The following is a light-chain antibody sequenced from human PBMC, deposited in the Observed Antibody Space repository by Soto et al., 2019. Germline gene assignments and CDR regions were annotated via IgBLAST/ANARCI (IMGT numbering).Light chain of an antibody. CDR2: EVS. V-gene: IGLV2-8*01. J-gene: IGLJ3*02. CDR3: SSYAGRNNWV. CDR1: SSDVGGYNF. Sequence: QSALTQPPSASGSPGQSITISCTGTSSDVGGYNFVSWYQQHPGKAPKLMIYEVSERPSGVPDRFSGSKSGNTASLTVSGVQAEDEADYYCSSYAGRNNWVFGGGTKLTVL.